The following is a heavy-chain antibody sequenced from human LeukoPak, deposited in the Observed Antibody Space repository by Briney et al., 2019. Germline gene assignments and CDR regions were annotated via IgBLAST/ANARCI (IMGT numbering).Heavy chain of an antibody. J-gene: IGHJ4*02. D-gene: IGHD6-19*01. V-gene: IGHV3-11*04. CDR1: GFPFSDYY. CDR2: ISSSGSTI. CDR3: AKVLHSSGWWDLDY. Sequence: TGRSLRLSCAASGFPFSDYYMSWIRQAPGKGLEWVSYISSSGSTIYYADSVKGRFTISRDNAKNSLYLQMNSLRAEDTAVYYCAKVLHSSGWWDLDYWGQGTLVTVSS.